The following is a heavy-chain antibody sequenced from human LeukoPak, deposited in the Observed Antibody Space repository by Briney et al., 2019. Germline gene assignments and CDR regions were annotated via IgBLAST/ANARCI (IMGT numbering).Heavy chain of an antibody. CDR3: ASGVYDYVWGSYRYAPRDAFDI. V-gene: IGHV3-20*04. CDR2: INWNGGST. CDR1: GFTFDDYG. J-gene: IGHJ3*02. Sequence: PGGSLRFSCAAAGFTFDDYGMSWARQGPGKGLEWVSGINWNGGSTGYADSGKGRFTISRDNAKNSLYLRMKSLRAEDTALYYCASGVYDYVWGSYRYAPRDAFDIWGQGTMVTVSS. D-gene: IGHD3-16*02.